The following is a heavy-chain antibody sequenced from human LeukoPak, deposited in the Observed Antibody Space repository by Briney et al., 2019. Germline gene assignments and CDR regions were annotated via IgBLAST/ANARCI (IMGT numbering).Heavy chain of an antibody. CDR2: IHYSGST. CDR3: ARHYGDYAFDY. CDR1: GGSISSGGYY. D-gene: IGHD4-17*01. V-gene: IGHV4-61*08. Sequence: SETLSLTCSVSGGSISSGGYYWSWIRQPPGKGLEWIGYIHYSGSTNYNPSLKSRLIISVDTSKNQFSLKMRSVTAADTAVYFCARHYGDYAFDYWGQGNPVTVSS. J-gene: IGHJ4*02.